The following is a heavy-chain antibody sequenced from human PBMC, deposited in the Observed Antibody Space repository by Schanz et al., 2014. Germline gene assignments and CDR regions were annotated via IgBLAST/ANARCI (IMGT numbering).Heavy chain of an antibody. CDR1: GFTFSAYW. CDR3: AKEWSPSF. V-gene: IGHV3-7*01. J-gene: IGHJ4*02. D-gene: IGHD1-26*01. Sequence: EVQLVESGGGLVQPGGSLRLSCAASGFTFSAYWMTWVRQAPGKGLDWVGIIKPDGSEKFYADSVKGRFTVSRDNAKSTLFLQMDSLRPEDTAIYYCAKEWSPSFWGQGTLVTVSS. CDR2: IKPDGSEK.